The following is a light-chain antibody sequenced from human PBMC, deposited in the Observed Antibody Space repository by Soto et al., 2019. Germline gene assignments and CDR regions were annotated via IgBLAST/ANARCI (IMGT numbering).Light chain of an antibody. V-gene: IGLV2-8*01. Sequence: QSALTQPPSASGSPGQSVAISCTGTSSDVGGYNYVSWYQQHPGKAPKLMIYEVNKRPSGVPDRFSGSKSGNTVSLTVSGLQAKDEADDYCSSYAGSSNVFGTGTKLTVL. J-gene: IGLJ1*01. CDR1: SSDVGGYNY. CDR3: SSYAGSSNV. CDR2: EVN.